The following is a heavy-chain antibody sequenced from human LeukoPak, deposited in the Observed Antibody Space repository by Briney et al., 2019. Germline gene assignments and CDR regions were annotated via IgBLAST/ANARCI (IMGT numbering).Heavy chain of an antibody. V-gene: IGHV3-23*01. CDR1: GFTFSSYA. D-gene: IGHD3-3*01. J-gene: IGHJ5*02. Sequence: GGSLRLSCAASGFTFSSYAMSWVRQAPGKGLEWVSAISGSGGSTYYADSVKGRFTISRDNSKNTLYLQMNSLRAEDTAVYYCAKAQYTKLRITIFGVVIKRPFDPWGQGTLVTVSS. CDR2: ISGSGGST. CDR3: AKAQYTKLRITIFGVVIKRPFDP.